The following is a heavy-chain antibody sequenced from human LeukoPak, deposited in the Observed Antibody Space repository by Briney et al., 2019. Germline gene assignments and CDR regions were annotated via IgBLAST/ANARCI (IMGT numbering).Heavy chain of an antibody. D-gene: IGHD6-19*01. CDR1: GGSFSGYY. V-gene: IGHV4-34*01. Sequence: SETLSLTCAVYGGSFSGYYWSWIRQPPGKGLEWIGEINHSGSTNYNPSLKSRVTISVDTSKNQFSLKLSSVTAADTAVYYCARCPMRDSSGSRDFDYWGQGTLVTASS. CDR2: INHSGST. CDR3: ARCPMRDSSGSRDFDY. J-gene: IGHJ4*02.